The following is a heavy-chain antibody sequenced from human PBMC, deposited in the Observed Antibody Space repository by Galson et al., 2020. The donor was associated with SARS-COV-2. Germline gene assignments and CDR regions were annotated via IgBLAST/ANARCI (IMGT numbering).Heavy chain of an antibody. D-gene: IGHD4-17*01. CDR2: ISGSGGST. Sequence: GESLKISCAASGFTFSSYAMSWVRQAPGKGLEWVSAISGSGGSTYYADSVKGRFTISRDNAKDSLSLQMNSLRAEDTAVYYCSSFDYGDHGGFDYWGQGTLVTVSS. J-gene: IGHJ4*02. CDR3: SSFDYGDHGGFDY. CDR1: GFTFSSYA. V-gene: IGHV3-23*01.